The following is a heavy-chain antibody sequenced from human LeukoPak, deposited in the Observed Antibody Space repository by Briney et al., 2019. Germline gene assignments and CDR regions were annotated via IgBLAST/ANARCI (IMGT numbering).Heavy chain of an antibody. CDR2: ISTSGTTI. V-gene: IGHV3-48*03. CDR1: GFTFSDYE. J-gene: IGHJ4*02. CDR3: AGDFSQSRNSDY. D-gene: IGHD4-23*01. Sequence: GGSLRLSCAASGFTFSDYEMNWVRQAPGKGLEWVSYISTSGTTIFYAESVRGRFTISRDDAKNSLYLQMNSLRAEDTAVYYCAGDFSQSRNSDYWGQGTLVTVSS.